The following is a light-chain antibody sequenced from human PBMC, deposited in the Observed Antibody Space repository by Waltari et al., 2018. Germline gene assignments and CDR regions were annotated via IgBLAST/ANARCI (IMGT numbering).Light chain of an antibody. CDR3: QSSDSSISDIYL. Sequence: SYELTQPPSVSVSPGQTARITCSGDGLPKQYAYWYQQKSGQAPLLVIYKDTERPPGIPERFSGSSSGTTVTLTISGVQAEDDADYYCQSSDSSISDIYLFGGGTKLTVL. V-gene: IGLV3-25*03. CDR2: KDT. J-gene: IGLJ2*01. CDR1: GLPKQY.